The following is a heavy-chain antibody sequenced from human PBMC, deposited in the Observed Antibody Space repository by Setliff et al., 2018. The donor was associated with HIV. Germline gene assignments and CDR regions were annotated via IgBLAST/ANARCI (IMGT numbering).Heavy chain of an antibody. V-gene: IGHV3-21*01. D-gene: IGHD2-15*01. CDR1: GFTFSSYC. Sequence: KSAGSLRLSCAASGFTFSSYCMNWVRQAPGKGLEWISSISWRSTYIYYSDSVKGRFTISRDDAEKSLFLQLDSLRDEDTAVYYCSMSHGIGNYYMDGWGPGTTVTVSS. J-gene: IGHJ6*03. CDR2: ISWRSTYI. CDR3: SMSHGIGNYYMDG.